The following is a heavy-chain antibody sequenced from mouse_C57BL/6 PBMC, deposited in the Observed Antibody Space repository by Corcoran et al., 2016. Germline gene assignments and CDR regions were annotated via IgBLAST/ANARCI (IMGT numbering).Heavy chain of an antibody. V-gene: IGHV3-6*01. J-gene: IGHJ2*01. CDR2: ISYDGSN. CDR3: ARGGGYDYDGYFDY. Sequence: DVQLQESGPGLVKPSQSLSLTCSVTGYSITSGYYWNWIRQFPGNKLEWMGYISYDGSNNYNPSLKNRISITRDTSKNQFFLKLNSVTTEDTATYYCARGGGYDYDGYFDYWGQGTTLTVSS. CDR1: GYSITSGYY. D-gene: IGHD2-4*01.